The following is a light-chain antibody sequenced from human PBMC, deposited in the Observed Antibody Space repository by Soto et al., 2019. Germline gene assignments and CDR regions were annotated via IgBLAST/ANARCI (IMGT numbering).Light chain of an antibody. CDR2: AAS. V-gene: IGKV1-27*01. J-gene: IGKJ5*01. CDR1: QGISNF. Sequence: NQGPPSPSSLSASVGDRVTISCRASQGISNFLTWYQQKPGKVPKLLIYAASTLQSGVPSRFSGSGSGTDFTLTISSLQPVDVAVYYCQHFGGTTFTFGQGTLLEIK. CDR3: QHFGGTTFT.